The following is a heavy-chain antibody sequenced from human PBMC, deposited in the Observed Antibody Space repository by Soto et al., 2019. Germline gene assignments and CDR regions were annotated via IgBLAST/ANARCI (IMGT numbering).Heavy chain of an antibody. J-gene: IGHJ6*02. D-gene: IGHD3-10*01. V-gene: IGHV4-34*01. Sequence: SETLSLTCAVYGGSFSGYYWSWIRQPPGKGLEWIGEIDHSGSTNYNPSLKSRVTISVDTSKNQFSLKLSSVTAADTAVYYCARGSMVRGVIIPKYYYYYGMDVWGQGTTVTVSS. CDR1: GGSFSGYY. CDR2: IDHSGST. CDR3: ARGSMVRGVIIPKYYYYYGMDV.